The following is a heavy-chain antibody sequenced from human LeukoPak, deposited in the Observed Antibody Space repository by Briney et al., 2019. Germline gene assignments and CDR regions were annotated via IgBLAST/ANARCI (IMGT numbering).Heavy chain of an antibody. D-gene: IGHD1-26*01. Sequence: PGGSLRLSCAASGFTFSSYWMSWVRQAPGKGLEWVTNIKQDGSEKYYVDSVKGRFTISRDNAKNSLYLQMNSLRAEDTAVYYCARSKWELLNHDAFDIWGQGTMVTVSS. CDR2: IKQDGSEK. CDR3: ARSKWELLNHDAFDI. J-gene: IGHJ3*02. V-gene: IGHV3-7*01. CDR1: GFTFSSYW.